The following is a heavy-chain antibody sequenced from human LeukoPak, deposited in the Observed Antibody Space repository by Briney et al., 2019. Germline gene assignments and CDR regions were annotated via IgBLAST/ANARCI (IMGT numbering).Heavy chain of an antibody. V-gene: IGHV3-30*18. CDR1: GSTFSSYG. J-gene: IGHJ4*02. Sequence: GGSLRLSCAASGSTFSSYGMHWVRQAPGKGLEWVAVISYDGSNKYYADSVKGRFTISRDNSKNTLYLQMNSLRAEDTAVYYCAKDYVVATTTHIVWGQGTLVTVSS. CDR3: AKDYVVATTTHIV. D-gene: IGHD5-12*01. CDR2: ISYDGSNK.